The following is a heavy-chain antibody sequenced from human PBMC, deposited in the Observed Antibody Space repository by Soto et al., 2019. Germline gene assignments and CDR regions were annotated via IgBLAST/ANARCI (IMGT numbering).Heavy chain of an antibody. CDR1: GGTFSSYA. J-gene: IGHJ5*02. Sequence: QVQLVQSGAEVKKPGSSVKVSCKASGGTFSSYAISWVRQAPGQGLEWMGGIIPIFGTANYAQKFQGRVTITADESTSTTHMALSSLRSEDTAVYYCARTVTGTRYNWFDPWGQGTLVTVSS. D-gene: IGHD1-20*01. CDR3: ARTVTGTRYNWFDP. V-gene: IGHV1-69*12. CDR2: IIPIFGTA.